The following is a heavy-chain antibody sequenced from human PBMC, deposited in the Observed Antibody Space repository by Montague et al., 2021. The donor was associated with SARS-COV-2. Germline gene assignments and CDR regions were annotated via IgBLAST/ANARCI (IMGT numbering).Heavy chain of an antibody. CDR1: GGSISSGGYY. CDR3: ARAKRITIFGVVNEIDY. CDR2: IHYSGST. D-gene: IGHD3-3*01. Sequence: TLSLTCTVSGGSISSGGYYWSWIRQPPGKGLEWIGYIHYSGSTYYNPSLKSRVTISVDTSKNQFSLKLSSVTAADTAVYYCARAKRITIFGVVNEIDYWGQGTLVTVSS. V-gene: IGHV4-31*03. J-gene: IGHJ4*02.